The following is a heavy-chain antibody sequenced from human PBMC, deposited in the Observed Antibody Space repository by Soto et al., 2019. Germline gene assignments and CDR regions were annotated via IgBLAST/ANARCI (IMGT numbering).Heavy chain of an antibody. CDR1: GGTFSSYA. CDR3: AREPSEMTIGAYYGMDV. CDR2: IIPIFGTA. Sequence: QVQLVQSGAEVKKPGSSVKVSCKASGGTFSSYAISWVRQAPGQGLEWMGGIIPIFGTANYAQKFQGRVTITADESTSTAYMELSSLRSEDTAVYYCAREPSEMTIGAYYGMDVWGQGTTVTVSS. J-gene: IGHJ6*02. V-gene: IGHV1-69*12.